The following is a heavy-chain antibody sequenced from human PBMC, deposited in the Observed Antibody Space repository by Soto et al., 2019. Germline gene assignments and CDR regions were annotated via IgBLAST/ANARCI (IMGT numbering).Heavy chain of an antibody. J-gene: IGHJ4*02. CDR2: INPSGGHT. V-gene: IGHV1-46*01. CDR3: ARGGHVVVVTAAFDY. Sequence: QVQLMQSGAEVKKPGASVKVSCKASGNTFTNYYIHWVRQAPGQGREWMGTINPSGGHTTYAQKFLGRVPMTRDTSTNTLYMALTSLRSEDTAVYYCARGGHVVVVTAAFDYWGQGTLVTVSS. CDR1: GNTFTNYY. D-gene: IGHD2-21*02.